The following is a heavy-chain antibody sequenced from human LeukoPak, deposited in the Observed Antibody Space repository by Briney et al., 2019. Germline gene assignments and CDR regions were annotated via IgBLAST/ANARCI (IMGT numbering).Heavy chain of an antibody. CDR3: ARERPTVSTFVNYYYAMDV. V-gene: IGHV4-34*01. D-gene: IGHD4-17*01. CDR2: IDHSGST. CDR1: GGSFRGYY. J-gene: IGHJ6*02. Sequence: SETLSLTCAVYGGSFRGYYWSWVRQPPGKGLEWIGEIDHSGSTYYNPSLKSRVTISIDTSKNQFSLNLRSVTAADTAVYYCARERPTVSTFVNYYYAMDVWGQGTTVTVSS.